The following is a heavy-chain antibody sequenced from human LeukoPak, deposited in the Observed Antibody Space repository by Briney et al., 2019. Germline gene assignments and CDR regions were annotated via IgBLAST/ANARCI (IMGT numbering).Heavy chain of an antibody. CDR3: ARELYSSGWSTD. Sequence: ASVKVSCKSSGGTFSSYAISWVRQAPGQGLEWMGRIIPILGIANYAQKFQGRVTITADKSTSTAYMELSSLRSEDTAVYYCARELYSSGWSTDWGQGTLVTVSS. V-gene: IGHV1-69*04. CDR2: IIPILGIA. J-gene: IGHJ4*02. D-gene: IGHD6-19*01. CDR1: GGTFSSYA.